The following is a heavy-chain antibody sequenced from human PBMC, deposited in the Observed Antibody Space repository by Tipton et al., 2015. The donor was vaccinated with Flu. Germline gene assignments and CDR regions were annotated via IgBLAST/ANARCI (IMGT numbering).Heavy chain of an antibody. CDR1: GGSITNCY. Sequence: TLSLTCSVSGGSITNCYWSWIRQPPGKGLEWIGYIYSSGSTTYNPSLKSRVSMSADTSMNQFSLRLNSMTAADTAIYYCARVLAGHFGEGYFFDYWGQGALVTVSS. V-gene: IGHV4-59*01. CDR3: ARVLAGHFGEGYFFDY. D-gene: IGHD3-10*01. CDR2: IYSSGST. J-gene: IGHJ4*02.